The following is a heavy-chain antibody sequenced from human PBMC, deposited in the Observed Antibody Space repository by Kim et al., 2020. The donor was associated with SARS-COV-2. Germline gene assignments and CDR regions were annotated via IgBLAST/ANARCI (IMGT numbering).Heavy chain of an antibody. D-gene: IGHD1-26*01. CDR3: ARDKVGATFSYYYMDV. V-gene: IGHV3-53*04. J-gene: IGHJ6*03. Sequence: GGSLRLSCAASGFTVSSNYMSWVRQAPGKGLEWVSVIYSGGSTYYADSVKGRFTISRHNSKNTLYLQMNSLRAEDTAVYYCARDKVGATFSYYYMDVWGKGTTVTVSS. CDR2: IYSGGST. CDR1: GFTVSSNY.